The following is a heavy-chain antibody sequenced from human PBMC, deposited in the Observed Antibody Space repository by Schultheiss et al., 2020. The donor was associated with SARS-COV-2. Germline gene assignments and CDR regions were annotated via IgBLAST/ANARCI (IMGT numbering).Heavy chain of an antibody. CDR1: GGSISSGGYY. J-gene: IGHJ4*02. Sequence: GSLRLSCTVSGGSISSGGYYWSWIRQPPGKGLEWIGEINHSGSTNYNPSLKSRVTISVDTSKNQFSLKLSSVTAADTAVYYCARAEGYPRYFDYWGQGTLVTVSS. CDR3: ARAEGYPRYFDY. CDR2: INHSGST. V-gene: IGHV4-39*07. D-gene: IGHD5-18*01.